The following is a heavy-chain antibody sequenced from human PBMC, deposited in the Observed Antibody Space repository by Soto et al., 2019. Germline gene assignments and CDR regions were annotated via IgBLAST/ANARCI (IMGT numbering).Heavy chain of an antibody. CDR2: IIPIFGTA. D-gene: IGHD6-19*01. CDR1: GGTFSSYA. Sequence: SVKVSCKASGGTFSSYAISWVRQAPGQGLEWMGGIIPIFGTANYAQKFQGRVTITADKSTSTAYMELSSLRSEDTAVYYCARGGGSGWSNYYYYGMDVWGQGTTVTVSS. J-gene: IGHJ6*02. CDR3: ARGGGSGWSNYYYYGMDV. V-gene: IGHV1-69*06.